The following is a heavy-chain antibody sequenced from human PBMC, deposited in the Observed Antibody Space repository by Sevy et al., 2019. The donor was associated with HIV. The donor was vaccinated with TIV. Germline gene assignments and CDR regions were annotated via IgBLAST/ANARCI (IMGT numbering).Heavy chain of an antibody. CDR3: VGGGGRIHDFDY. Sequence: GGSLRLSCAASGFTFSDFYMSWIRQAPGKGLEWVSYISDSGHIKHYEDSVKGRFLISRDNAHNTVHLQMNSLTAEDTADFYWVGGGGRIHDFDYWGRGTLVTVSS. J-gene: IGHJ4*02. CDR1: GFTFSDFY. D-gene: IGHD3-16*01. V-gene: IGHV3-11*01. CDR2: ISDSGHIK.